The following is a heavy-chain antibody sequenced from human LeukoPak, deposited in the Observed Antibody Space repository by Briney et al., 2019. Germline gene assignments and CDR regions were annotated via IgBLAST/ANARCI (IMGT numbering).Heavy chain of an antibody. CDR3: ARDFSLVRGTHYYVMDV. D-gene: IGHD3-10*01. Sequence: SETLSLTCTVSGGSVSSDSYYWSWIRQPPEKGPEWIGYIYDSGSTDYNPSLKSRVTISVDTSKNQFSLRLSSVTAADTAVYYCARDFSLVRGTHYYVMDVWGQGTTVTVSS. CDR1: GGSVSSDSYY. CDR2: IYDSGST. J-gene: IGHJ6*02. V-gene: IGHV4-61*01.